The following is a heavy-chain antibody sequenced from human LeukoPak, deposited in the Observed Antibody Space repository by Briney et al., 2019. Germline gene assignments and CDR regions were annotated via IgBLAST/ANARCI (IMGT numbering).Heavy chain of an antibody. D-gene: IGHD3-22*01. J-gene: IGHJ4*02. V-gene: IGHV4-59*01. CDR1: GGSITSSY. CDR2: IHYTGST. Sequence: SETLSLTCTVSGGSITSSYWSWIRQSPGKGLEWIGYIHYTGSTNYNPSLKSRVTMLIDTSKNQFSLKLSSVTAADTAVYYCARLYHVSSAYFLDYWGQGTLVTVSS. CDR3: ARLYHVSSAYFLDY.